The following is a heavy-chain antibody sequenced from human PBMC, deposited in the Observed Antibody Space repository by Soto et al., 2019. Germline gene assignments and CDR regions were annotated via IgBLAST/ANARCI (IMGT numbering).Heavy chain of an antibody. V-gene: IGHV4-31*03. CDR3: ASSYSGYLDN. Sequence: PSDTLSLTCSVSGDSMSSGAYYWNWIRQHPGKGLEWIAYIYYSGNTYYNPSLRSRINISVDTSKSQFSLKLTSVTDADTAVYYCASSYSGYLDNWGQGTLVTVS. D-gene: IGHD3-22*01. CDR2: IYYSGNT. J-gene: IGHJ4*02. CDR1: GDSMSSGAYY.